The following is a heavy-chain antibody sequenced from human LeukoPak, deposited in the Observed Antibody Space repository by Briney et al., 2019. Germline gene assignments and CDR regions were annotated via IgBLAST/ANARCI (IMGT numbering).Heavy chain of an antibody. V-gene: IGHV1-24*01. Sequence: ASVKVSCKVSGYTLTELSMHWVRQAPGKGLEWMGGFDPEDGETIYAQKFQGRVTMTEDTSTDTAYMELSSLRSEDTAVYYCATEELAVDWFDPWGQGTPVTVSS. J-gene: IGHJ5*02. D-gene: IGHD2-15*01. CDR2: FDPEDGET. CDR3: ATEELAVDWFDP. CDR1: GYTLTELS.